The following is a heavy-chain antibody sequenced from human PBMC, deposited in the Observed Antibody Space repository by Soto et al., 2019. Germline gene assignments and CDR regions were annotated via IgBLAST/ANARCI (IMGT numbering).Heavy chain of an antibody. CDR3: ASGGRQWLVTSAFNY. J-gene: IGHJ4*02. CDR1: GFTFSDYA. Sequence: VQLVESGGGVVQPGRSLRLSCAASGFTFSDYAMHWVRQAPGKGLEWVAVVSHDGRNTHYADSVKGRFTISRDSSKNTVSLEMTGLRAEDTAVYYCASGGRQWLVTSAFNYWGQGGLVTVSS. CDR2: VSHDGRNT. V-gene: IGHV3-30*03. D-gene: IGHD6-19*01.